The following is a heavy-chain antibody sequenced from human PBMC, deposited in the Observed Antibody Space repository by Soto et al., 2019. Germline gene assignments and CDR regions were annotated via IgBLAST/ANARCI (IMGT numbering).Heavy chain of an antibody. CDR3: AREEYRGSHYAD. Sequence: QVQLVQSGAEVKKPGSSVRVSCKPSGGTFSDYPISWVRQAPGHGLEWLGGIIPLLGTTTYGQKFRGRVTVAADESTSTAYMDQTSLRSEDTGVHYWAREEYRGSHYADWGQGTLVTVSS. D-gene: IGHD1-26*01. CDR1: GGTFSDYP. CDR2: IIPLLGTT. V-gene: IGHV1-69*01. J-gene: IGHJ4*02.